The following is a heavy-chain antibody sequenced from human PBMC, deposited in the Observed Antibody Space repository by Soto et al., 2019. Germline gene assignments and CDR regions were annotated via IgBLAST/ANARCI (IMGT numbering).Heavy chain of an antibody. J-gene: IGHJ6*02. CDR3: AREYNGYLRRYGMDV. V-gene: IGHV1-8*01. CDR1: GYTFINYD. Sequence: QVQLVQSGAEVKKPGTSVKVSCRASGYTFINYDINWVRQATGQGLEWVGWMNPNTGDTVYAQEFQGRVTMTRNTSTRTAYMELSSLRSEDTAVYRCAREYNGYLRRYGMDVWGQGTTVTVSS. CDR2: MNPNTGDT. D-gene: IGHD5-12*01.